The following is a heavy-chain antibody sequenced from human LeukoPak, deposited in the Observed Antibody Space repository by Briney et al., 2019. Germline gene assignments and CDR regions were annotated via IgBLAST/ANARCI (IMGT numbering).Heavy chain of an antibody. CDR2: IYYSGTT. CDR1: GGSISTYY. J-gene: IGHJ3*02. Sequence: SETLSLTCNVSGGSISTYYWSWIRQPPGKGLEWIGHIYYSGTTTYNPSLKSRVTISIDTSKNQFSLNLTSMTAADTAVYYCARDRRQLWFDAFNIWGQGTMVTVSS. CDR3: ARDRRQLWFDAFNI. V-gene: IGHV4-59*01. D-gene: IGHD5-18*01.